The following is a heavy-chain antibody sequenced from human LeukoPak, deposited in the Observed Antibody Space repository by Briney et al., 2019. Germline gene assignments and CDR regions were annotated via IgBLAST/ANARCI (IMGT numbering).Heavy chain of an antibody. Sequence: SVKVSCKASGGTFSSYAISWVRQAPGQGLEWMGGIIPIFGTANYAQKFQGRVTITADETTSTAYMELSSLRSEDTAVYYCARGLGPLGAFDIWGQGTMVTVSS. D-gene: IGHD1-26*01. CDR2: IIPIFGTA. V-gene: IGHV1-69*13. CDR1: GGTFSSYA. J-gene: IGHJ3*02. CDR3: ARGLGPLGAFDI.